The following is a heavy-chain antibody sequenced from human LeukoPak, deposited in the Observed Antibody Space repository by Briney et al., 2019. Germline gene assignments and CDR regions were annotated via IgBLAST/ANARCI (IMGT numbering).Heavy chain of an antibody. J-gene: IGHJ5*02. CDR2: INDSGST. Sequence: SETLSLTCAVYGGSFSGYYWSWIRQPPGKGLEWIGEINDSGSTNYNPSLKSRVTISVDTSKNQFSLKLSSVTAADTAVYYCARRGEAWGSSGCLNGFDPGGREP. CDR3: ARRGEAWGSSGCLNGFDP. CDR1: GGSFSGYY. V-gene: IGHV4-34*01. D-gene: IGHD6-19*01.